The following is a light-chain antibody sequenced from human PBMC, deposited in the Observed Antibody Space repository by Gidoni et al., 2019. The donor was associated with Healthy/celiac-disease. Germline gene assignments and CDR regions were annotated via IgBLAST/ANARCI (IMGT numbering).Light chain of an antibody. V-gene: IGLV1-44*01. CDR2: SND. Sequence: QSVLPQPPSASGTPGQRVTISCSGSSSHIGSNTVNWYQQLPGTAPKPPIYSNDQRPPGVPDRFSGSKSGTSASLAISGLQSEDEADYYCAAWDDSLNGWVFGGGTKLTVL. CDR1: SSHIGSNT. CDR3: AAWDDSLNGWV. J-gene: IGLJ3*02.